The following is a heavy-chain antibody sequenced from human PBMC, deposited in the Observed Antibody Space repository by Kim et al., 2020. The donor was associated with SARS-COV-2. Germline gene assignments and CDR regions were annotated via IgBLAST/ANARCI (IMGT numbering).Heavy chain of an antibody. CDR2: ISGSGGST. J-gene: IGHJ6*02. D-gene: IGHD1-20*01. Sequence: GGSLRLSCAASGFTFSSYAMSWVRQAPGKGLEWVSAISGSGGSTYYADSVKGRFTISRDNSKNTLYLQMNSLRAEDTAVYYCAKGITGTTSPFFRPSLYYYGMDVWGQGTTVTVSS. V-gene: IGHV3-23*01. CDR3: AKGITGTTSPFFRPSLYYYGMDV. CDR1: GFTFSSYA.